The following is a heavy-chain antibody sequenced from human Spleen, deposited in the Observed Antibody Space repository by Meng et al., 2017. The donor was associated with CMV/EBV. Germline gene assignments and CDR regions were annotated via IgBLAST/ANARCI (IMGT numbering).Heavy chain of an antibody. Sequence: GGSLRLSCTASGSTFGDYAMSWVRQAPGKGLEWVGFIRSKAYGGTTEYAASVKGRFTISRDDSKSIAYLQMNSLKTEDTAVYYCTRAGSAFGRAGGMDVWGQGTTVTVSS. CDR2: IRSKAYGGTT. D-gene: IGHD3-10*01. V-gene: IGHV3-49*04. J-gene: IGHJ6*02. CDR1: GSTFGDYA. CDR3: TRAGSAFGRAGGMDV.